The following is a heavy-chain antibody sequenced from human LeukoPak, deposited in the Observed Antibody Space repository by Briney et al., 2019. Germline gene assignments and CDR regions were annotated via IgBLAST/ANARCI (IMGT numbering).Heavy chain of an antibody. J-gene: IGHJ4*02. D-gene: IGHD6-13*01. CDR1: GYTFSDYY. Sequence: GASVKVSCKASGYTFSDYYIHWVRQAPGQGLEWMGFINPSGGSTSYAQKFQGRVTMTRDTSTSAVHMELSSLRSDDTAVYYCARDLGHSSSWYMLYWGQGTLVTVSS. V-gene: IGHV1-46*01. CDR3: ARDLGHSSSWYMLY. CDR2: INPSGGST.